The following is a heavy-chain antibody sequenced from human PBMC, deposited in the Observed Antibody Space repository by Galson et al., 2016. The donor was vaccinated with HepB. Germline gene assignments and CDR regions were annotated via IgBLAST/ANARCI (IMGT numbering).Heavy chain of an antibody. V-gene: IGHV4-4*02. D-gene: IGHD2-2*01. Sequence: SETLSLTCAVSGGSITIRDWWSWVRQPPGKGLEWIGEVYQTGRTIYNPSLISRVTISLDTSRSQFSLRLTSVTAADTAIYYCARGNYARFDDWGPGTLVTVSS. CDR2: VYQTGRT. CDR1: GGSITIRDW. CDR3: ARGNYARFDD. J-gene: IGHJ4*02.